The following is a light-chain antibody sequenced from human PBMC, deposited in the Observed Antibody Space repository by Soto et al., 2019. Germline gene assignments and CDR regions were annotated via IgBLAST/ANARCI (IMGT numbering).Light chain of an antibody. J-gene: IGKJ3*01. CDR3: QQYGTSPL. V-gene: IGKV3-20*01. CDR2: ATS. CDR1: QSVRTSY. Sequence: EIVLTQSPGTLSLSPGERATLSCRASQSVRTSYLAWYQQKPGQAPRLLIYATSSRATGIPDRFSGSGSGTDFTLTISRLEPEDFAVYYCQQYGTSPLFGPGTKVDIK.